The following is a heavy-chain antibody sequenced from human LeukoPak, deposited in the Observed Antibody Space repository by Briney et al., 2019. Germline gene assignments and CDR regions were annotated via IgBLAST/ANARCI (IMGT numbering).Heavy chain of an antibody. D-gene: IGHD3-22*01. J-gene: IGHJ4*02. CDR2: IYYGGTT. V-gene: IGHV4-39*01. CDR3: ARQDYDSSAYFDF. CDR1: GGSIRSDNYY. Sequence: ASETLSLTCTVSGGSIRSDNYYWGWIRQPPGKGLEWIGSIYYGGTTYYNPSLKSRVTISVDTSKNQSSLKLNSVTAADTAVYYCARQDYDSSAYFDFWGQGTLVTVSS.